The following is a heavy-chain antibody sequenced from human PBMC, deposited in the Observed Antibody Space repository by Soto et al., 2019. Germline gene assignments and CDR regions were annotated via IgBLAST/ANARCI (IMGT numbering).Heavy chain of an antibody. CDR1: GGTFSSYA. CDR3: ARDARPDYDYYGMDV. CDR2: MIPIFGTA. Sequence: QVQLVQSGAEVKKHGSSVKVSCKASGGTFSSYAISWVRQAPGQGLEWMGGMIPIFGTANYAQKFQGRVTITADESTSTDYMELSSLRSEDTAVYYCARDARPDYDYYGMDVWGQGTTVTVSS. V-gene: IGHV1-69*01. J-gene: IGHJ6*02.